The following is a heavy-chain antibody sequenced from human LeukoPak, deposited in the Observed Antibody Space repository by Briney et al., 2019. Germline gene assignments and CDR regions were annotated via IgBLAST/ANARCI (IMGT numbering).Heavy chain of an antibody. CDR2: INHSGST. CDR3: ARVPTVTFFDY. Sequence: ASETLSLTCAVYGGSFSGYYWSWIRQPPGKGLEWIGEINHSGSTNYNPSLKSRVTISVDTSKNQFSLKLSSVTAADTAVYYCARVPTVTFFDYWGQGTLVTVSS. CDR1: GGSFSGYY. V-gene: IGHV4-34*01. J-gene: IGHJ4*02. D-gene: IGHD4-17*01.